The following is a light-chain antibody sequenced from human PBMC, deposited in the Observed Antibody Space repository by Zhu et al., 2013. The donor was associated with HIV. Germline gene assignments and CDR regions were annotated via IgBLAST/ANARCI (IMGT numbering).Light chain of an antibody. Sequence: EIVLTQSPGTLSLSPGERATLSCRASQTVGSSFLAWYQQKPGQAPRLLIYGASSRATGVPDRFSGSGSGTDFTLTISRLEPEDFAVYYCQQYGSSPPKLTFGGGTKGGDQT. CDR3: QQYGSSPPKLT. CDR1: QTVGSSF. CDR2: GAS. J-gene: IGKJ4*01. V-gene: IGKV3-20*01.